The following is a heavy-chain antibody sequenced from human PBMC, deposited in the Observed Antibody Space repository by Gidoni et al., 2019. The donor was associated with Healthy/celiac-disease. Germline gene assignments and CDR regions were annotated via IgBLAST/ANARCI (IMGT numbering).Heavy chain of an antibody. J-gene: IGHJ4*02. Sequence: EVQLVESGGGLVKPGGSLRLSCAASGFTFSNAWMNWVRQAPGKGLEWVGRIKSKTDGGTTDYAAPVKGRFTISRDDSKNTLYLQMNSLKTEDTAVYYCTTGEGSSGYFLDYWGQGTLVTVSS. CDR1: GFTFSNAW. V-gene: IGHV3-15*07. CDR3: TTGEGSSGYFLDY. CDR2: IKSKTDGGTT. D-gene: IGHD3-22*01.